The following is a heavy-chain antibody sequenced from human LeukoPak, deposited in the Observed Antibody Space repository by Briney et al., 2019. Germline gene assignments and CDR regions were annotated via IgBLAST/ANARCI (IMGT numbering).Heavy chain of an antibody. V-gene: IGHV1-8*01. D-gene: IGHD3-22*01. CDR1: GYTFTSYD. Sequence: ASVKVSCKASGYTFTSYDINWVRQATGQGLEWMGWMNPNSGNTGYAQKFQGRVTMTRNTSISTAYMELSSLRSEDTAVYYCARGGRRYYDSSNTPDTDYWAREPWSPSPQ. CDR3: ARGGRRYYDSSNTPDTDY. CDR2: MNPNSGNT. J-gene: IGHJ4*02.